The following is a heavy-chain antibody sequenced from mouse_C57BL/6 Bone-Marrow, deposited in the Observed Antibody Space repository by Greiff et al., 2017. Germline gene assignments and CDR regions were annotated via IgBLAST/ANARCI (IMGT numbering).Heavy chain of an antibody. J-gene: IGHJ1*03. CDR2: IYPRDGST. V-gene: IGHV1-85*01. CDR1: GYTFTSYD. Sequence: VQLQQSGPELVKPGASVKLSCKASGYTFTSYDINWVKQRPGQGLEWIGWIYPRDGSTKYNEKFKGKATLTVDTSSSTAYMELHSLPSEDSAVYFWARDYGSSYWYFDVWGTGTTVTVSS. CDR3: ARDYGSSYWYFDV. D-gene: IGHD1-1*01.